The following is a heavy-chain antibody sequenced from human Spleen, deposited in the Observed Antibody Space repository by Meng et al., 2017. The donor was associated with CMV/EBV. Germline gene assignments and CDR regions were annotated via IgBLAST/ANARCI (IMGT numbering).Heavy chain of an antibody. V-gene: IGHV6-1*01. CDR2: TYYRSKWYN. CDR3: AREIVDTAMVIGNWFDP. D-gene: IGHD5-18*01. Sequence: SETLSLTCAISGDSVSSNSAAWNWIRQSPSRGLEWLGRTYYRSKWYNDYAVSVKSRITINPDTSKNQFSLQLNSVTPEDTAVYYCAREIVDTAMVIGNWFDPWGQGTLVTVSS. J-gene: IGHJ5*02. CDR1: GDSVSSNSAA.